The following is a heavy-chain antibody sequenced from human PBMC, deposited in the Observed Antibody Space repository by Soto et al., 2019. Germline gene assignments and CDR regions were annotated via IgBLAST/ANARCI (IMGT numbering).Heavy chain of an antibody. CDR1: GFTFSSYW. D-gene: IGHD6-19*01. CDR2: INEDGDKK. J-gene: IGHJ4*02. V-gene: IGHV3-7*01. CDR3: ARHSRSRGSF. Sequence: EVQLVESGGDLVQPGGSLRLSCAASGFTFSSYWMTWVRQAPGKGLEWVASINEDGDKKYYLDSVKGRFTISRDNAQNSLYLQMSSLRAEDTAVVYCARHSRSRGSFWGQGTLVTVSS.